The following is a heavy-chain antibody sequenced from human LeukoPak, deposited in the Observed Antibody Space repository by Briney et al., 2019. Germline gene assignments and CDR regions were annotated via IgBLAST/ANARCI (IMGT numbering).Heavy chain of an antibody. J-gene: IGHJ4*02. D-gene: IGHD3-3*01. CDR3: ARDPRSGYYKERGKYFDY. CDR1: GYSFTGYY. V-gene: IGHV1-2*02. CDR2: INPNSGGT. Sequence: GASMKVSCKASGYSFTGYYMHWVRQAPGQGLEWMGWINPNSGGTNYAQKFQGRVTMTRDTSISTAYMELSRLRSDDTAVYYCARDPRSGYYKERGKYFDYWGQGTLVTVSS.